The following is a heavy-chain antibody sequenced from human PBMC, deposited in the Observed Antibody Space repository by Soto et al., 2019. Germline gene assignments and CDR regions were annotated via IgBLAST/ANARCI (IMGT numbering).Heavy chain of an antibody. D-gene: IGHD3-10*01. V-gene: IGHV1-69*02. CDR2: VNPIVGMS. Sequence: QVQLVQSGAEVKKPGSSVKVSCTASGGTFNSYTINWVRQAPGQGLEWVGRVNPIVGMSNSAQKVQGRVTITADKSTSKAYMDLTSLKSEDTAVYYCATSYGSGSAHFDYWGQGPLVTVSS. CDR3: ATSYGSGSAHFDY. CDR1: GGTFNSYT. J-gene: IGHJ4*02.